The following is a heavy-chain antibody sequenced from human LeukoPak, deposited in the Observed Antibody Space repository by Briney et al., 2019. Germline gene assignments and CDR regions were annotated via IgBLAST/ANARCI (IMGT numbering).Heavy chain of an antibody. CDR1: GGTFSSYA. V-gene: IGHV1-24*01. D-gene: IGHD6-19*01. CDR3: ATPVGGWVYFDY. J-gene: IGHJ4*02. Sequence: GASVKVSCKASGGTFSSYAISWVRQAPGKGLEWMGGFDPEDGETIYAQKFQGRVTMTEDTSTDTAYMELSSLRSEDTAVYYCATPVGGWVYFDYWGQGTLVTVSS. CDR2: FDPEDGET.